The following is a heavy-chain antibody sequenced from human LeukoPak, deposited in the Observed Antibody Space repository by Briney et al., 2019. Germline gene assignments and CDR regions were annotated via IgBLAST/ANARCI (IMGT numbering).Heavy chain of an antibody. Sequence: HLGGSLRLSCAASGFTFSSYAMNWVRQAPRKGLEWVSVISGSGDNTFYADSVKGRFSISRDNSKNVLFLQLNSLGAEDTAIYYCATDKWGASKYFDYWGQGALVTVSS. V-gene: IGHV3-23*01. J-gene: IGHJ4*02. CDR1: GFTFSSYA. CDR3: ATDKWGASKYFDY. CDR2: ISGSGDNT. D-gene: IGHD7-27*01.